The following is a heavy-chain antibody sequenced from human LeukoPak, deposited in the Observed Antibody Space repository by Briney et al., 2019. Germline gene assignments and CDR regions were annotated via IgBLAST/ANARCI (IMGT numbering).Heavy chain of an antibody. J-gene: IGHJ4*02. Sequence: SETLSLTCAVYGGSFSGYYWSWIRQPPGKGLEWIGEINHSGSTNYNPSLKSRVTISVDTSKNQFSLKLSSVTAADTAVYYCARVSHDYGDYIPDYWGQGTLVTVSS. D-gene: IGHD4-17*01. V-gene: IGHV4-34*01. CDR1: GGSFSGYY. CDR2: INHSGST. CDR3: ARVSHDYGDYIPDY.